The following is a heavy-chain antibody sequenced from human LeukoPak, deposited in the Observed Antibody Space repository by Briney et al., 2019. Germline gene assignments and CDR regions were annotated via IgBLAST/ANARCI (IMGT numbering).Heavy chain of an antibody. D-gene: IGHD6-19*01. CDR2: IIPIFGTA. V-gene: IGHV1-69*13. Sequence: ASVKVSFKASGGTFISYAISWVRQAPGQGLEWMGGIIPIFGTANYAQKFQGRVTITADESTSTAYMELSSLRSEDTAVYYCAVGYSSALYGMDVWGQGTTVTVSS. J-gene: IGHJ6*02. CDR1: GGTFISYA. CDR3: AVGYSSALYGMDV.